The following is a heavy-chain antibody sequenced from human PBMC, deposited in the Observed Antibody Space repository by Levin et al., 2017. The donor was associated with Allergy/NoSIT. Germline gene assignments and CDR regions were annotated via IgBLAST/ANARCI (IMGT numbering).Heavy chain of an antibody. V-gene: IGHV3-64*01. CDR2: ISSNGGST. CDR1: GFTFSSYA. CDR3: ARGTPGSDSSGYSY. Sequence: GESLKISCAASGFTFSSYAMHWVRQAPGKGLEYVSAISSNGGSTYYANSVKGRFTISRDNSKNTLYLQMGSLRAEDMAVYYCARGTPGSDSSGYSYWGQGTLVTVSS. J-gene: IGHJ4*02. D-gene: IGHD3-22*01.